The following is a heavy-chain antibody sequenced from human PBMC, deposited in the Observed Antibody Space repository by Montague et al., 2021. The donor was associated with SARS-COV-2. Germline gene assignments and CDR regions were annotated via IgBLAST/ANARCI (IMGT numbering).Heavy chain of an antibody. D-gene: IGHD1-1*01. Sequence: CAISGDSVSSNSATWNWVRQSPSRGLDRLGRTYYRPKWYNDYAVSVRGRVTINPDTSKNQFSLQLNSVTPEDTAIYYCTSGREGNYNVMDVWGQGTTVTVSS. CDR1: GDSVSSNSAT. V-gene: IGHV6-1*01. CDR3: TSGREGNYNVMDV. CDR2: TYYRPKWYN. J-gene: IGHJ6*02.